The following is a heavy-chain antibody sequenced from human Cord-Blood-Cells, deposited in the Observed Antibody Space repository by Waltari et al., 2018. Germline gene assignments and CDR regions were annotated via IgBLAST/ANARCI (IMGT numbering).Heavy chain of an antibody. Sequence: EVQLVESGGGLVQPGGSLRLSCAASGFTFSSYAMSWVRQAPGKVLGWGSGMSGRGVTTYDADSVKGRFTISRDNSKNTLYLQMNSLRAEDTAVYYCAKDSVATDDWGQGTLVTVSS. D-gene: IGHD5-12*01. CDR1: GFTFSSYA. J-gene: IGHJ4*02. CDR3: AKDSVATDD. V-gene: IGHV3-23*04. CDR2: MSGRGVTT.